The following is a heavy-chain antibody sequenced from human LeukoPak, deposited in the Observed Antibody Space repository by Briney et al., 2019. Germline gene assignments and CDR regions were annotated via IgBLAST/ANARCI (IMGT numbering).Heavy chain of an antibody. V-gene: IGHV1-18*01. CDR3: ARKGCFDNCYLFDY. Sequence: GASVKVSCEASGYTFSTYGINWVRQAPGQGLEWMGWINTNNGNTNYAQKFQGRVTMTRDTSTSTAYMELRSLGSDDTAVYYCARKGCFDNCYLFDYWGQGTLVTVSS. J-gene: IGHJ4*02. D-gene: IGHD1-20*01. CDR2: INTNNGNT. CDR1: GYTFSTYG.